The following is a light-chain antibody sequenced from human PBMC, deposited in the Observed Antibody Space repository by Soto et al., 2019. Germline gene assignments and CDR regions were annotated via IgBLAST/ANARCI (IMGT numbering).Light chain of an antibody. CDR1: QSVSSY. V-gene: IGKV3-11*01. Sequence: EIVLKHSPATLSLYTRERATLSCRASQSVSSYLAWYQQKPGQAPRLLIYDASNRATGIPARFSGSGSGTDFTLTISSLEPEDFAVYYCQQRSNWPPIPFGQGTRLE. CDR2: DAS. CDR3: QQRSNWPPIP. J-gene: IGKJ5*01.